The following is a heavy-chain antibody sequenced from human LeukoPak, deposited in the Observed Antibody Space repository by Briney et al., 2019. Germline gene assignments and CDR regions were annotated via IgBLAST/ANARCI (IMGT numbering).Heavy chain of an antibody. CDR3: ARADCTNAVCPFDY. J-gene: IGHJ4*02. CDR1: GGSSSSDSSY. CDR2: INHRGTT. V-gene: IGHV4-34*01. D-gene: IGHD2-8*01. Sequence: KSSETLSLTCGVSGGSSSSDSSYWTWIRQPPGKGLEWIGEINHRGTTNYNPSLKSRVTISLDTSKNQFSLRLSSLTAADTALYYCARADCTNAVCPFDYWGQGILVTVSS.